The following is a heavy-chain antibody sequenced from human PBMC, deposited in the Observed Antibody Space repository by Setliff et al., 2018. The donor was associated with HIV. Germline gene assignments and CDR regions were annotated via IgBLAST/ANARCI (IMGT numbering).Heavy chain of an antibody. V-gene: IGHV4-39*07. J-gene: IGHJ4*02. CDR2: IYYSGDT. D-gene: IGHD3-22*01. Sequence: NPSETLSLTCIVSGGSINSTSYYWGWIRQPPGQGLEWIGSIYYSGDTFYNTSLKTRITISVDTSKNHLSLKVSSLTAADTAVYYCARAPYYDYRGRAVYYFDYWGQGTLVTVSS. CDR1: GGSINSTSYY. CDR3: ARAPYYDYRGRAVYYFDY.